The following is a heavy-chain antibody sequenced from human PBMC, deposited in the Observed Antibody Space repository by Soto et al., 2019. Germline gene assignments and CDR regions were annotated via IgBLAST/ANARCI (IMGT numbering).Heavy chain of an antibody. CDR2: INHSGST. D-gene: IGHD4-17*01. CDR1: GGSFSGYY. J-gene: IGHJ6*03. CDR3: ARVGYGDLGYYYYYMAV. Sequence: SETLSLTWAGDGGSFSGYYCSGIRQPPGKGLEWIGEINHSGSTNYHPSLKSRVTISVDTSKNQFSLKLSSVTAADTAVYYCARVGYGDLGYYYYYMAVWGKGTTVTVS. V-gene: IGHV4-34*01.